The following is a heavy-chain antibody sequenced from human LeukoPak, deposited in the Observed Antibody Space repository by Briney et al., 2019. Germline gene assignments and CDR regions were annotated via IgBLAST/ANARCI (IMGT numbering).Heavy chain of an antibody. Sequence: PGGSLRLSSAASGFTFSSYEMNWVRQAPGKGLEWVSYISSSGSTIYYADSVKGRFTISRDNAKNSLYLQMNSLRAEDTAVYYCARGPAASGYYDSRGRYGYFDYWGQGTLVTVSS. CDR1: GFTFSSYE. J-gene: IGHJ4*02. V-gene: IGHV3-48*03. CDR3: ARGPAASGYYDSRGRYGYFDY. CDR2: ISSSGSTI. D-gene: IGHD3-22*01.